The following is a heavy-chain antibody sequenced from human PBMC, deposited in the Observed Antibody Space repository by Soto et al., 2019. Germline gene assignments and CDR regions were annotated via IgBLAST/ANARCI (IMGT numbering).Heavy chain of an antibody. J-gene: IGHJ4*02. CDR3: ARDQRDSSGITDYYFDY. CDR2: IIPIFGTA. Sequence: SVKVSCKASGGTFSSYAISWVRQAPGQGLEWMGGIIPIFGTANYAQKFQGRVTITADESTSTAYMELSSLRSEDTAVYYCARDQRDSSGITDYYFDYWGQGTLVTVSS. V-gene: IGHV1-69*13. CDR1: GGTFSSYA. D-gene: IGHD3-22*01.